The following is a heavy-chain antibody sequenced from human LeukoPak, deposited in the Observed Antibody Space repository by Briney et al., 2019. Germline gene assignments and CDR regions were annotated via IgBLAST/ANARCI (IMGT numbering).Heavy chain of an antibody. J-gene: IGHJ6*03. Sequence: SETLSLTCTVSGGPISSSSHYWGWIRQPPGKRLEWIGSIYYSGSTYYNPSLKSRVTISVDTSKNQFSLKLSSVTAADTAVYYCARIPTRYYYYMDVWGKGTTVTVSS. CDR1: GGPISSSSHY. CDR2: IYYSGST. V-gene: IGHV4-39*01. CDR3: ARIPTRYYYYMDV. D-gene: IGHD2-15*01.